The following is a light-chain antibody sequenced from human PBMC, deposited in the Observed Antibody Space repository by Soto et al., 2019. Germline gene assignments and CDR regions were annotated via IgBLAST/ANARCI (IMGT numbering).Light chain of an antibody. Sequence: QSALTQPPSASGSPGQSVTISCTGTSSDVGGYNYVSWYQQHPGKAPKLMIYEVSKRPSGVPGRFSGSKSGNTASLTVSGLQAEDEADYYCNSYVGNNNFVFGTGTKVTVL. CDR2: EVS. CDR1: SSDVGGYNY. CDR3: NSYVGNNNFV. V-gene: IGLV2-8*01. J-gene: IGLJ1*01.